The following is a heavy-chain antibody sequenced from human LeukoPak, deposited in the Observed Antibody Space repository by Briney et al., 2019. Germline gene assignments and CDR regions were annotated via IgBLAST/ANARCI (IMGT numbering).Heavy chain of an antibody. J-gene: IGHJ4*02. D-gene: IGHD3-9*01. CDR2: IYYSGST. Sequence: SETLSLTCTVSGGSISSSSYYWGWIRQPPGKGLEWIGSIYYSGSTYYNPSLKSRVTISVDTSKNQFSLKLSSVTAADTAVYYCARTTKRGILTGYYDSGLDYWGQGTLVTVSS. CDR1: GGSISSSSYY. CDR3: ARTTKRGILTGYYDSGLDY. V-gene: IGHV4-39*07.